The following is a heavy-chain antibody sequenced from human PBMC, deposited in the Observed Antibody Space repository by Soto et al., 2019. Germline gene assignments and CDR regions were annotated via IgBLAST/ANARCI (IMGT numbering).Heavy chain of an antibody. V-gene: IGHV4-31*03. D-gene: IGHD6-13*01. J-gene: IGHJ5*02. CDR1: GGSISSGGYY. CDR2: IYYSGST. Sequence: QVQLQESGPGLVKPSQTLSLTCTVPGGSISSGGYYWSWIRQNPGKGLEWIGYIYYSGSTYYNPSLKSGVTISVDTSKNQFSLKLISGTAADTAVYYWARVFSDSSWFFDPWGQGTLVTVSS. CDR3: ARVFSDSSWFFDP.